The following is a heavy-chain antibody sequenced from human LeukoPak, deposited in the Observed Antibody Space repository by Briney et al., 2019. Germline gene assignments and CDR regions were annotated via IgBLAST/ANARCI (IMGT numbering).Heavy chain of an antibody. D-gene: IGHD2-21*01. CDR2: INHSGST. CDR1: GGSFSGYY. CDR3: ARFIPWAFDL. Sequence: SETLSLTCAVYGGSFSGYYWSWIRQPPGKGLEWIGEINHSGSTNYNPSLKSRVTISVDTSKNQFSLKLSSVTAADTAVYYCARFIPWAFDLWGQGTMVTVSS. V-gene: IGHV4-34*01. J-gene: IGHJ3*01.